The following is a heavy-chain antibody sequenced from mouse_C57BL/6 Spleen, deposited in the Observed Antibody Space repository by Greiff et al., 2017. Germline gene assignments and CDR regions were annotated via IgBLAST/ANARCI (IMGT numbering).Heavy chain of an antibody. V-gene: IGHV1-15*01. CDR3: TRGVRDYAMDY. Sequence: VQLQQSGAELVRPGASVTLSCKASGYTFTDYEMHWVKQTPVHGLEWIGAIDPETGGTAYNQKFKGKAILTADKSSSTAYMELRSLTSEDSAVYYCTRGVRDYAMDYWGQGTSVTVSS. CDR2: IDPETGGT. D-gene: IGHD2-13*01. CDR1: GYTFTDYE. J-gene: IGHJ4*01.